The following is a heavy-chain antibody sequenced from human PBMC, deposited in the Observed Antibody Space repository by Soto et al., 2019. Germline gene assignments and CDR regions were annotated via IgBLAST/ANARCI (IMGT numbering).Heavy chain of an antibody. CDR2: IPNTENKK. CDR1: GFTFSSYG. Sequence: QVQLEESGGGVVQPGTSLRLSCVAPGFTFSSYGMHWVRQAPGRGLGWVAGIPNTENKKYYADSVKGRFTISRDNSQNTLFLQMDSLMSEDTAVYYCARTAGGRVRGALDIWGQGTMVTVS. V-gene: IGHV3-30-3*01. D-gene: IGHD6-13*01. J-gene: IGHJ3*02. CDR3: ARTAGGRVRGALDI.